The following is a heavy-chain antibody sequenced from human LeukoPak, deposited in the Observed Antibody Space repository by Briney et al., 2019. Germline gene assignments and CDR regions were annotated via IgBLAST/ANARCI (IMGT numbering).Heavy chain of an antibody. V-gene: IGHV3-33*06. CDR2: IWYDGSNK. J-gene: IGHJ4*02. CDR1: AFTFSSYA. Sequence: GRSLRLSCAASAFTFSSYAMHWVRQAPGKGLEWVALIWYDGSNKYYADSVKGRFTISRDDSKTTLSLQRNSLRAEDTAVYYCAKDPKLLALGYYFDYWGQGTLVTVSS. D-gene: IGHD4-23*01. CDR3: AKDPKLLALGYYFDY.